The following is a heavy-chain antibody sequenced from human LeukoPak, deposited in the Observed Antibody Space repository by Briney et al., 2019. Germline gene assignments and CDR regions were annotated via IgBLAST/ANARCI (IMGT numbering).Heavy chain of an antibody. CDR2: TYYRSKWYN. V-gene: IGHV6-1*01. CDR1: GDSVSSNSAA. J-gene: IGHJ5*02. Sequence: SQTLSLTCAISGDSVSSNSAAWNWIRQSPSRGLEWLGRTYYRSKWYNDYAVSVKSRITINPDTSKNQFSLQLNSVTAADTAVYYCARDLGTEYQLLDSNWFDPWGLGTLVTVSS. D-gene: IGHD2-2*01. CDR3: ARDLGTEYQLLDSNWFDP.